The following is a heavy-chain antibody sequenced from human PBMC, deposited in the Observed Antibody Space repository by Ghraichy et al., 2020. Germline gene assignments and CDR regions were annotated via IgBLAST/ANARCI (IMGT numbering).Heavy chain of an antibody. CDR3: ARGGSYSAFDI. D-gene: IGHD1-26*01. CDR2: IYYSGST. J-gene: IGHJ3*02. V-gene: IGHV4-59*01. CDR1: GGSISSYY. Sequence: SETLSLTCTVSGGSISSYYWSWIRQPPGKGLEWIGYIYYSGSTNYNPSLKSRVTISVDTSKNQFSLKLSSVTAADTAVYYCARGGSYSAFDIWGQGTMVTVSS.